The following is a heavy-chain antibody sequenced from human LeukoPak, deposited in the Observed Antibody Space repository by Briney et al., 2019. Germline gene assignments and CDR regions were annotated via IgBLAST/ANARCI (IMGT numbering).Heavy chain of an antibody. CDR3: ARYIVSYPHDAFDI. V-gene: IGHV4-59*01. CDR1: GGSISSYD. D-gene: IGHD1-26*01. CDR2: IYYSGST. J-gene: IGHJ3*02. Sequence: SENLSLTCTVSGGSISSYDWSWIRQPPGKGLEWIGYIYYSGSTSYNPSLKSRVTISVDTSKKQFSLKLSSVTAADTAFYYCARYIVSYPHDAFDIWGQGTMVTVSS.